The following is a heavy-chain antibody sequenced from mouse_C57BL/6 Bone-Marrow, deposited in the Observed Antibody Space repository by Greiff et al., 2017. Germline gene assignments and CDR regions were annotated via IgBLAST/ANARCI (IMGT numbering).Heavy chain of an antibody. J-gene: IGHJ1*03. V-gene: IGHV1-50*01. CDR1: GYTFTSYW. CDR3: ARDGYYWYVDV. CDR2: FDPSDSYT. Sequence: QVQLQQPGAELVKPGASVKLSCKASGYTFTSYWMQWVKQRPGPGLEWIGEFDPSDSYTNYNQKFKGKATLTVDTSSSTAYMQLSSLTSEDSAVYYCARDGYYWYVDVWGTGTTVTVSS. D-gene: IGHD2-3*01.